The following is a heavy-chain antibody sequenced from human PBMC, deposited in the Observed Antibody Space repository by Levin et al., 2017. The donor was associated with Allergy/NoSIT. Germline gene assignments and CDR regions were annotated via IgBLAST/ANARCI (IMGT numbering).Heavy chain of an antibody. CDR1: GFTFSDHF. CDR3: VRLGYGDYSAFDS. Sequence: QAGGSLRLSCAASGFTFSDHFMDWVRQAPGKGLEWVGRSRNNANNYTTEYAASVKGRFTISRDGSRNSLYLQMHGLKTEDTAVYYCVRLGYGDYSAFDSWGQGTLVTVSS. D-gene: IGHD4-17*01. CDR2: SRNNANNYTT. J-gene: IGHJ4*02. V-gene: IGHV3-72*01.